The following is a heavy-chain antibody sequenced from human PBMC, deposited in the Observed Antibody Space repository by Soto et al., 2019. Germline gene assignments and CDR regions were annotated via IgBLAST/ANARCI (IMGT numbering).Heavy chain of an antibody. CDR1: GFTFSSYS. CDR3: ARAGYRSVDY. CDR2: ISSSGSTI. D-gene: IGHD3-3*01. V-gene: IGHV3-48*02. Sequence: EVQLVESGGGLVQPGGSLRLSCAASGFTFSSYSMNWVSQALGKGLEWVSYISSSGSTIYYADSVRGRFTISSDNAKNSLYLQMNSLRDEDTAVDYCARAGYRSVDYWGQGTLVTGSS. J-gene: IGHJ4*02.